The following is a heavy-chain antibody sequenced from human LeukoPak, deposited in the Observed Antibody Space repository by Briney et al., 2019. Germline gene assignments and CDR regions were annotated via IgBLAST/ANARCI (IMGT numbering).Heavy chain of an antibody. J-gene: IGHJ4*02. CDR2: ISYDGSNK. CDR3: ARDSSGYYTFDY. CDR1: GFTFSSYG. D-gene: IGHD3-22*01. V-gene: IGHV3-30*03. Sequence: QPGGSLRLSCAASGFTFSSYGMHWVRQAPGKGLEWVAVISYDGSNKYYADSVKGRFTISRDNSKNTLYLQMNSLRAEDTAVYYCARDSSGYYTFDYWGQGTLVTVSS.